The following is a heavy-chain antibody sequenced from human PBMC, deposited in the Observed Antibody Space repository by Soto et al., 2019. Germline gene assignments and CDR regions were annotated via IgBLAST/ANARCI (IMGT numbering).Heavy chain of an antibody. D-gene: IGHD1-26*01. CDR2: ISDDGNKE. J-gene: IGHJ4*02. CDR1: GFTFRTYA. Sequence: LRLSCAASGFTFRTYAIHWVRQAPGKGLEWVAVISDDGNKEYYADSVKGRFTISRDNSKNTLYLQMNSLRAEDTAVYYCAKASGIYYTHFEYWGQGTLVTVSS. CDR3: AKASGIYYTHFEY. V-gene: IGHV3-30*18.